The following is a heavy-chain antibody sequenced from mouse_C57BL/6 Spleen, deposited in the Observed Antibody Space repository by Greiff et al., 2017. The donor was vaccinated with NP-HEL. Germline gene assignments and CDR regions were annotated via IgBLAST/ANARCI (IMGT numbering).Heavy chain of an antibody. Sequence: QVQLQQSGAELVKPGASVKLSCKASGYTFTSYWMQWVKQRPGQGLEWIGEIDPSDSYTNYNQKFKGKATLTVDTSSSTAYMQLSSLTSEDSAVYYCARDYGPYYAMDYWGQGTSVTVSS. J-gene: IGHJ4*01. D-gene: IGHD1-1*02. CDR1: GYTFTSYW. CDR3: ARDYGPYYAMDY. CDR2: IDPSDSYT. V-gene: IGHV1-50*01.